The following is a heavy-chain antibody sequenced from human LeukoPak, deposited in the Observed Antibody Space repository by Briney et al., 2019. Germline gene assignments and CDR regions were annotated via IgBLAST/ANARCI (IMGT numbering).Heavy chain of an antibody. CDR2: INHTGIT. V-gene: IGHV4-34*01. CDR3: ARSEDCCSSSCYWFAP. D-gene: IGHD2-2*01. Sequence: SETLSLTCAVYGGSLSGYYWSWIRQPPGKGLEWIGEINHTGITKYNPSLKSRVTISLGTSKNQFSLKLTSVTAADTAMYYCARSEDCCSSSCYWFAPWGQGTLVTVSS. J-gene: IGHJ5*02. CDR1: GGSLSGYY.